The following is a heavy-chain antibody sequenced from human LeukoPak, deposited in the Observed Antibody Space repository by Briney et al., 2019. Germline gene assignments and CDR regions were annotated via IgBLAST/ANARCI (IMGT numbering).Heavy chain of an antibody. CDR2: IYYSGST. D-gene: IGHD2-21*02. CDR1: GGSISSGDYY. CDR3: ARAGDCGGDCYSGVFDY. Sequence: SETLSLTRTVSGGSISSGDYYWSWIRQPPGKGLEWIGYIYYSGSTYYNPSLKSRVTISVDTSKNQFSLKLSSVTAADTAVYYCARAGDCGGDCYSGVFDYWGQGTLVTVSS. J-gene: IGHJ4*02. V-gene: IGHV4-30-4*01.